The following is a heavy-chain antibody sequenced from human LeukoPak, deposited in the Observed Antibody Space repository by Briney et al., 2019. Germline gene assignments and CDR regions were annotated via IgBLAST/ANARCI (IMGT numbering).Heavy chain of an antibody. CDR2: ISGSGGST. V-gene: IGHV3-23*01. D-gene: IGHD6-19*01. J-gene: IGHJ4*02. CDR1: GFTFSSYA. Sequence: PGGSLRLSCVASGFTFSSYAMSWVRQAPGKGLEWVSAISGSGGSTYYADSVKGRFTISRDNSKNTLYLQMNSLRAEDTAVYYCAKDLAPKGIAVAGGIGYFDYWGQGTLVTVSS. CDR3: AKDLAPKGIAVAGGIGYFDY.